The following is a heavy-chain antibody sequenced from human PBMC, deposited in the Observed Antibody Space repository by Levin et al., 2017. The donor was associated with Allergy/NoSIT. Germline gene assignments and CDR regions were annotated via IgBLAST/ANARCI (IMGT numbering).Heavy chain of an antibody. CDR3: ARTGDWDAFDI. CDR1: GGSVSSGSYY. J-gene: IGHJ3*02. Sequence: SQTLSLTCTVSGGSVSSGSYYWSWIRQPPGKELEWIGYIYYSGSTNYNPSLKSRVTISVDTSKNQFSLKLSSVTAADTAVYYCARTGDWDAFDIWGQGTMVTVSS. V-gene: IGHV4-61*01. D-gene: IGHD7-27*01. CDR2: IYYSGST.